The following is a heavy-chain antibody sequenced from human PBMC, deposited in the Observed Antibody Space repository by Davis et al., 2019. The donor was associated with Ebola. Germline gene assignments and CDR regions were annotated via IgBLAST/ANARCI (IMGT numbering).Heavy chain of an antibody. D-gene: IGHD1-26*01. V-gene: IGHV3-48*03. CDR3: ARGGGLHSGSFLGQGWSYYYYGMDV. CDR2: ISDSGSTR. J-gene: IGHJ6*02. CDR1: GFTFSSYV. Sequence: GESLKISCVASGFTFSSYVMGGVRQAPGKGLEWVSYISDSGSTRYYTDSVNGRFSISRDNAKNSLYLQMNSLRAEDTAVYYCARGGGLHSGSFLGQGWSYYYYGMDVWGQGTTVTVSS.